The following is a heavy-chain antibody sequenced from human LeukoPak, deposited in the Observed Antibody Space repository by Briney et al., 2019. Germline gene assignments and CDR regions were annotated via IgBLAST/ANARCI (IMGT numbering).Heavy chain of an antibody. CDR1: GFTFSSYA. V-gene: IGHV3-30-3*01. CDR2: ISYDGSNK. CDR3: ARPYSSSWFFDS. D-gene: IGHD6-13*01. Sequence: GGSLRLSCAASGFTFSSYAMHWVRQAPGKGLEWVAVISYDGSNKYYADSVKGRFTISRDNAKNSLYLQMNSLRAEDTAVYYCARPYSSSWFFDSWGQGTLVIVSS. J-gene: IGHJ4*02.